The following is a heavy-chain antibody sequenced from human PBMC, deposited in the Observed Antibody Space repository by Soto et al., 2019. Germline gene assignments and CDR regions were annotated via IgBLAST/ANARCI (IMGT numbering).Heavy chain of an antibody. CDR3: AKGGGTIFGVEEYYYYYCMDV. D-gene: IGHD3-3*01. CDR1: GFTFDDYA. J-gene: IGHJ6*04. V-gene: IGHV3-9*01. Sequence: GGSLRLSCAASGFTFDDYAMHWVRQAPGKGLEWVSGISCNSGSIGYTDSVKGRFTISRDKAKNSLYLQMNSLRAEDTALYYCAKGGGTIFGVEEYYYYYCMDVWGKGTTVTVSS. CDR2: ISCNSGSI.